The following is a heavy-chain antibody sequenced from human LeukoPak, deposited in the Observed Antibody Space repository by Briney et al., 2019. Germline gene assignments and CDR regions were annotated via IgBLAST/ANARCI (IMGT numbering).Heavy chain of an antibody. CDR2: IWYDGSNK. Sequence: GGSLRLSCAASGFTFSSYGMHWVRQAPGKGLEWVAVIWYDGSNKYYADSVKGRFTISRDNSKNTLYLQMNSLRAEDTAVYYCARDRKWLRNFDYWGQGTLVTVSS. CDR1: GFTFSSYG. J-gene: IGHJ4*02. D-gene: IGHD5-12*01. V-gene: IGHV3-33*01. CDR3: ARDRKWLRNFDY.